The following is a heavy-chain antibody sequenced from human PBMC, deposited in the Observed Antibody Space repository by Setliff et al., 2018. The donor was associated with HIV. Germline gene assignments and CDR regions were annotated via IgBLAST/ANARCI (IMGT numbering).Heavy chain of an antibody. V-gene: IGHV4-59*11. CDR1: GGSISSHY. Sequence: SETLSLTCTVSGGSISSHYWSWIRHPPGKGLEWVGSIYYRGSTNYNPSLKSRVTISVDTSKNQFSLKLSSVTAADTAVYYCARDNHYYDSSGYYWRDYWGQGTLVTVSS. J-gene: IGHJ4*02. CDR2: IYYRGST. D-gene: IGHD3-22*01. CDR3: ARDNHYYDSSGYYWRDY.